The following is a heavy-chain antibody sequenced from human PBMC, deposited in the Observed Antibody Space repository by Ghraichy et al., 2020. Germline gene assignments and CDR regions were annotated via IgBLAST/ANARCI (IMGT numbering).Heavy chain of an antibody. CDR3: ARDAGYYYDSSGYYGY. V-gene: IGHV1-69*06. Sequence: SVKVSCKASGGTFSSYAISWVRQAPGQGLEWMGGIIPIFGTANYAQKFQGRVTITADKSTSTAYMELSSLRSEDTAVYYCARDAGYYYDSSGYYGYWGQGTLVTVSS. J-gene: IGHJ4*02. CDR2: IIPIFGTA. D-gene: IGHD3-22*01. CDR1: GGTFSSYA.